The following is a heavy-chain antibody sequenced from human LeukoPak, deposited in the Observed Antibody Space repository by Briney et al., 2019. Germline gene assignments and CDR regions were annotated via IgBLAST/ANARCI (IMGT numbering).Heavy chain of an antibody. D-gene: IGHD6-6*01. Sequence: SETLSLTCTVSSYSISSGYYWGWIRQPPGKGLEWIGSIYHSGSTYYNPSLKSRVTISVDTSKNQFSLKLSSVTAADTAVYYCARDPLQESIAARPEDYWGQGTLVTVSS. V-gene: IGHV4-38-2*02. J-gene: IGHJ4*02. CDR1: SYSISSGYY. CDR2: IYHSGST. CDR3: ARDPLQESIAARPEDY.